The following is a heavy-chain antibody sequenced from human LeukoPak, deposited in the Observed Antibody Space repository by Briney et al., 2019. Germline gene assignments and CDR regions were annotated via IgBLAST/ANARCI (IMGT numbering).Heavy chain of an antibody. CDR3: ARVGGPFDI. Sequence: SETLSLTCAVSGYSINIGSYWGWIRQSPGKGLEWIGSIYHTGSSYYNPSFKSRVTISVDTSKNQFSLKLSSVTAADTAVYFCARVGGPFDIWGQGTMVTVSS. V-gene: IGHV4-38-2*01. J-gene: IGHJ3*02. D-gene: IGHD3-16*01. CDR2: IYHTGSS. CDR1: GYSINIGSY.